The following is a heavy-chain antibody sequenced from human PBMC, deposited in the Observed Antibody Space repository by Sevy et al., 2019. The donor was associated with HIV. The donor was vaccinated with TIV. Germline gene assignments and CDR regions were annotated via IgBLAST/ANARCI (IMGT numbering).Heavy chain of an antibody. V-gene: IGHV3-33*01. Sequence: GGSPRLSCAASGFTFSSYGMHWVRQAPGKGLEWVAVIWYDGSNKYYADSVKGRFTISRDNSKNTLYLQMNSLRAEDTAVYYCARDSTLRIGHGGFDYWGQGTLVTVSS. CDR1: GFTFSSYG. CDR2: IWYDGSNK. D-gene: IGHD2-15*01. CDR3: ARDSTLRIGHGGFDY. J-gene: IGHJ4*02.